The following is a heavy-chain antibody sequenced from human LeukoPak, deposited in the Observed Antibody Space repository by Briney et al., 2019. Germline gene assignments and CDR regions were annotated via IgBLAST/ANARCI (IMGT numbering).Heavy chain of an antibody. CDR2: IYSGGST. V-gene: IGHV3-66*04. CDR1: EFSVGSNY. D-gene: IGHD3-10*01. J-gene: IGHJ4*02. CDR3: ARLDYYYGSGSYGGDF. Sequence: GGSLRLSCAASEFSVGSNYMTWVRQAPGKGLEWVSLIYSGGSTYYADSVKGRFTISRDNAKNSLYLQMSSLRAEDTAVYYCARLDYYYGSGSYGGDFWGQGTLVTVSS.